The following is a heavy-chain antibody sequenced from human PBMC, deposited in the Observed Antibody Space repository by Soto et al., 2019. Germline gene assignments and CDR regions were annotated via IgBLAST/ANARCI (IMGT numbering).Heavy chain of an antibody. V-gene: IGHV4-59*07. CDR1: GGSITPYY. D-gene: IGHD2-15*01. CDR3: ARQQYTVVTAFDV. Sequence: QVQLKESGPGLVKPADTLSLKCTVSGGSITPYYWSWIRQTPGGGLEWIGYVSYNGNTNYNPSLKSRVSISAATYKNEFSLKLTSLTAADAAIYFCARQQYTVVTAFDVWGQGTMVAVSS. J-gene: IGHJ3*01. CDR2: VSYNGNT.